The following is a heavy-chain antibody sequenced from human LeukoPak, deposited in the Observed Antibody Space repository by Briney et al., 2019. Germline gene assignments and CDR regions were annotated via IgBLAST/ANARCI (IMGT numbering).Heavy chain of an antibody. CDR2: ITNDGSST. Sequence: GGSLRLSCAASGLTFSSHWMHWVRQAPGKGLVWVSRITNDGSSTTYAGSVKGRFTISRDNAKNMLYLQVNSLRAEDTAVCYCATQQGGNPAYWGQGTLVTVSS. CDR3: ATQQGGNPAY. CDR1: GLTFSSHW. J-gene: IGHJ4*02. D-gene: IGHD1-14*01. V-gene: IGHV3-74*01.